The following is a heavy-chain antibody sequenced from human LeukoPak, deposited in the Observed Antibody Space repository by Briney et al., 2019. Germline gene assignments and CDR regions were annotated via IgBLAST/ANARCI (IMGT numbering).Heavy chain of an antibody. CDR3: ARGQQQLSEYYYGMDV. CDR1: GFTFSSYG. V-gene: IGHV3-33*01. J-gene: IGHJ6*02. Sequence: GGSLRLSCAAPGFTFSSYGMHWVRQAPGKGLEWVAVIWYDGSNKYYADSVKGRFTVSRDNSKNTLYLQMNSLRAEDTAVYYCARGQQQLSEYYYGMDVWGQGTTVTVSS. D-gene: IGHD6-13*01. CDR2: IWYDGSNK.